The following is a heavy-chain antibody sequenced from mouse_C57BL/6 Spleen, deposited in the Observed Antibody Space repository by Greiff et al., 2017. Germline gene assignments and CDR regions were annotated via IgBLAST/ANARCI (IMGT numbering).Heavy chain of an antibody. CDR2: ISYDGSN. V-gene: IGHV3-6*01. Sequence: EVKLVESGPGLVKPSQSLSLTCSVTGYSITSGYYWNWIRQFPGNKLEWMGYISYDGSNNYNPSLKNRISITRDTSKNQFFLKLNSVTTEDTATYYCANSPYYYGSSYFDYWGQGTTLTVSS. CDR3: ANSPYYYGSSYFDY. D-gene: IGHD1-1*01. J-gene: IGHJ2*01. CDR1: GYSITSGYY.